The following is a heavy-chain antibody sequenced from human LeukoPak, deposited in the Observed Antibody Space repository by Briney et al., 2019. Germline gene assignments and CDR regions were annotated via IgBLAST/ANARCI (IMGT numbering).Heavy chain of an antibody. CDR3: ARGCSSTSCYARPVGMDV. CDR1: GYTYTSSG. V-gene: IGHV1-18*01. J-gene: IGHJ6*02. D-gene: IGHD2-2*01. CDR2: ISAYNGNT. Sequence: ASVKVSCKASGYTYTSSGMSWKREAPGQGLEWMGWISAYNGNTNYAQKLQGRVTMTTDTSTSTAYMELRSLRSDDTAVYYCARGCSSTSCYARPVGMDVWGQGTTVTVSS.